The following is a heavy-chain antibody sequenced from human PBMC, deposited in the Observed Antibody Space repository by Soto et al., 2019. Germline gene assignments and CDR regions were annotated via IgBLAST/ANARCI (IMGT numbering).Heavy chain of an antibody. CDR2: IYYSGST. CDR3: ARYRGXYSYGYPTGYYYYGMDV. CDR1: GGSISIYY. Sequence: SETLSLTCTVSGGSISIYYWSWIRQPPGKGLEWIGYIYYSGSTNYNPSLKSRVTISVDTSKNQFSLKLSSVTAADTAVYYCARYRGXYSYGYPTGYYYYGMDVWGQGTTVTVSS. D-gene: IGHD5-18*01. V-gene: IGHV4-59*01. J-gene: IGHJ6*02.